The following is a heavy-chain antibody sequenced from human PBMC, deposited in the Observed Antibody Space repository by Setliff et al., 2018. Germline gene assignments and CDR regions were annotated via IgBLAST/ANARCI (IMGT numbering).Heavy chain of an antibody. CDR2: IYHSGST. Sequence: ASETLSLTCAVSGYFISSGYFWGWIRQPPGKGLEWIGSIYHSGSTYYNPSLKSRVTISVDKSKNQFSLKLSSVTAADTAVYYCTVYNTGSSKDHYWGQGTPVTVSS. V-gene: IGHV4-38-2*01. CDR3: TVYNTGSSKDHY. D-gene: IGHD2-8*02. CDR1: GYFISSGYF. J-gene: IGHJ4*02.